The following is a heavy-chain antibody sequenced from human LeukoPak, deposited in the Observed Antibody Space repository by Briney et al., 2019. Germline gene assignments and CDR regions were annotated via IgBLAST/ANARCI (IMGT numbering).Heavy chain of an antibody. CDR1: GYTFTGYY. CDR2: INPNSGGT. J-gene: IGHJ4*02. Sequence: GASVKVSCKASGYTFTGYYMHWVRQAPGQGLEWMGRINPNSGGTNYAQKFQGRVTMTRDTSIRAAYMELSRLRSDDAAVDYCARERLPLYYYDSSGYRLFDYWGQGTLVTVSS. V-gene: IGHV1-2*06. CDR3: ARERLPLYYYDSSGYRLFDY. D-gene: IGHD3-22*01.